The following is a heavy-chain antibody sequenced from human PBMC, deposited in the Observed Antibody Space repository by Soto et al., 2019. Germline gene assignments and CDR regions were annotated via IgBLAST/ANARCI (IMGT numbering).Heavy chain of an antibody. J-gene: IGHJ4*02. CDR3: ARAHYDNNLSHEY. D-gene: IGHD3-22*01. Sequence: PSETLSLTCDFSVYSISSGYYWGWIRQPPGKGLEWIGSIYHSGSTYYNPSLKSRVTITVDTAKNQFSLKLSSVTATDTAVYYCARAHYDNNLSHEYLGQGTLVNVSS. V-gene: IGHV4-38-2*01. CDR2: IYHSGST. CDR1: VYSISSGYY.